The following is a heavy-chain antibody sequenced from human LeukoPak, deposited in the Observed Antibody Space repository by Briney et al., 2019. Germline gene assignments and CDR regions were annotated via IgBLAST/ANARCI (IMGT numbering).Heavy chain of an antibody. CDR2: IYYSGST. J-gene: IGHJ5*02. CDR1: GGSISSSSYY. D-gene: IGHD6-13*01. Sequence: PSETLSLTCTVSGGSISSSSYYWGWIRQPPGKGLEWIGSIYYSGSTYYNPSLKSRVTISVDTSKNQFSLKLSSVTAADTAVYYCARHLLAAASKKIVLNWFDPWGQGTLVTVSS. CDR3: ARHLLAAASKKIVLNWFDP. V-gene: IGHV4-39*01.